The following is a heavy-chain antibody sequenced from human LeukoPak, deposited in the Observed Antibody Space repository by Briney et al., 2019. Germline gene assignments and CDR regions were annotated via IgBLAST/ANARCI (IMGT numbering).Heavy chain of an antibody. CDR1: GFTFSSYA. J-gene: IGHJ4*02. Sequence: GGSLRLSCAASGFTFSSYAMSWVRQAPGKGLEWVSAISGSGGSTYYVDSVNGRFTISRDNSKNTLYLQMNSLRAEDTAVYYCAKDFDCTNGVCYKGYFDYWGQGTLVTVSS. V-gene: IGHV3-23*01. CDR2: ISGSGGST. D-gene: IGHD2-8*01. CDR3: AKDFDCTNGVCYKGYFDY.